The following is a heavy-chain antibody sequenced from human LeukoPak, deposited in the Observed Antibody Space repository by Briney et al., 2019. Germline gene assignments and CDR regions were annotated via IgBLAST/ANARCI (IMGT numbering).Heavy chain of an antibody. CDR2: IYTSGST. D-gene: IGHD1-7*01. CDR1: GGSISSGSYY. Sequence: PSQTLSLTCTVSGGSISSGSYYWSWIRQPAGKGLEWIGRIYTSGSTNYNPSLKSRVTISVDTSKNQFSLKLSSVTAADTAVYYCARDRHPLNWNYEGAFDIWGQGTMVTVSS. V-gene: IGHV4-61*02. CDR3: ARDRHPLNWNYEGAFDI. J-gene: IGHJ3*02.